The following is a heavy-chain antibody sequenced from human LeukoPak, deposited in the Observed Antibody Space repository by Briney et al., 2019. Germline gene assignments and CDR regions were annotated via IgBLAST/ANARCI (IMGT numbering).Heavy chain of an antibody. D-gene: IGHD7-27*01. Sequence: SETLSLTCTVSGDSINTYYWSWIRRPPGKGLEYIGYVFHNGRTHYNPSLKSRVTISVDTSRNQFSLMLTSVTAADTAVYYCVRGPEGSGENFDYWGQGTLVTVSS. CDR1: GDSINTYY. V-gene: IGHV4-59*01. J-gene: IGHJ4*02. CDR2: VFHNGRT. CDR3: VRGPEGSGENFDY.